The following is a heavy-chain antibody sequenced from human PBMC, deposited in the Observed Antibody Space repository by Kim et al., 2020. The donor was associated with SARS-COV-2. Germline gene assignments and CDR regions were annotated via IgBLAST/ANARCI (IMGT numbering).Heavy chain of an antibody. CDR1: AFTFSNYA. CDR2: LSAPACGP. D-gene: IGHD2-2*01. J-gene: IGHJ4*02. V-gene: IGHV3-23*01. Sequence: GGSLRLSCAASAFTFSNYAMSWVRQAPGKGLEWVFSLSAPACGPSFPVSLPVRFTISRDNSKNMLYLQMNSLRAEDTAVYYCAKEGGFCISRACPRRVDWWGQGTLVTVSS. CDR3: AKEGGFCISRACPRRVDW.